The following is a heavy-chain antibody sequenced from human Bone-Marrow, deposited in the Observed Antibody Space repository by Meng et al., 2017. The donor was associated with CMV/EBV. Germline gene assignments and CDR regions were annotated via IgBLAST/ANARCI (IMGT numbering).Heavy chain of an antibody. CDR1: GFTFSSYS. CDR3: ARDMVRGVGLLGY. CDR2: ISSSSSYI. D-gene: IGHD3-10*01. J-gene: IGHJ4*02. Sequence: GGSLRLCCAASGFTFSSYSMNWVRQAPGKGLEWVSYISSSSSYIYYADSVKGRFTISRDNAKNSLYLQMNSLRAEDTAVYYCARDMVRGVGLLGYWGQGTLVTVSS. V-gene: IGHV3-21*05.